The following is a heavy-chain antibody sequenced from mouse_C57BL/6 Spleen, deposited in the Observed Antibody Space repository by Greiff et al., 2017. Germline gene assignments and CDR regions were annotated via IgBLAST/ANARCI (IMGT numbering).Heavy chain of an antibody. Sequence: QVQLQQSGAELMKPGASVKLSCKATGYTFTGYWIAWVKQRPGHGLEWIGAILPGSGSTNYNEKFKGKATFTADTSSNTAYMQLSSLTTEDSAIYYCAREGSYYGNFPFAYWGQGTLVTVSA. V-gene: IGHV1-9*01. D-gene: IGHD2-1*01. CDR2: ILPGSGST. CDR3: AREGSYYGNFPFAY. J-gene: IGHJ3*01. CDR1: GYTFTGYW.